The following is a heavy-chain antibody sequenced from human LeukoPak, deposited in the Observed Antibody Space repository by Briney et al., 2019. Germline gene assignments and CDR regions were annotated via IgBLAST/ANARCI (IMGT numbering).Heavy chain of an antibody. D-gene: IGHD3-22*01. J-gene: IGHJ4*02. CDR3: ARVYYDSSGYHRPSIYFDY. Sequence: ASVKVSCKASGYTFTSYGISWVRQAPGQGLEWMGWISAYNGNTNYAQKLQGRVTMTTDTSTSTAYMELRSLRSDDTAVYYCARVYYDSSGYHRPSIYFDYWGQGTLVTVSS. V-gene: IGHV1-18*01. CDR1: GYTFTSYG. CDR2: ISAYNGNT.